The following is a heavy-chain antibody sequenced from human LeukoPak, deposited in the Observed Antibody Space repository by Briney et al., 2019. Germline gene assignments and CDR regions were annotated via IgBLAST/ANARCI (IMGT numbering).Heavy chain of an antibody. Sequence: GSLRLSCAASGFTVSSNYMSWVRQAPGKGLEWVSVIYSGGSTYYADSVKGRFTISRDNSKNTLYLQMNSLRAEDTAVYYCARGTQLWRHYYYYGMDVWGQGTTVTVSS. CDR3: ARGTQLWRHYYYYGMDV. CDR1: GFTVSSNY. V-gene: IGHV3-53*01. J-gene: IGHJ6*02. CDR2: IYSGGST. D-gene: IGHD5-18*01.